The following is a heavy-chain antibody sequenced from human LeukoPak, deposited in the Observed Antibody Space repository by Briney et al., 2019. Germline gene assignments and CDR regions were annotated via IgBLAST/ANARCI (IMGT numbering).Heavy chain of an antibody. V-gene: IGHV1-18*01. Sequence: ASVKVSCKASGYTFTSYGISWVRQAPGQGLEWMGWISPYNGNTNYAQKLQGRVTMTTDTPTSTAYMELRSLRSDDTAMYYCARAMITFGGVYNWFDPWGQGTLVTVSS. CDR1: GYTFTSYG. J-gene: IGHJ5*02. CDR3: ARAMITFGGVYNWFDP. CDR2: ISPYNGNT. D-gene: IGHD3-16*01.